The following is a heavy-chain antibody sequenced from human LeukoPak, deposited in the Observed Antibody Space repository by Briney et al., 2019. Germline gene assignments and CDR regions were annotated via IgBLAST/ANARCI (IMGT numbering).Heavy chain of an antibody. CDR3: AREGDSSGYYYYFDY. Sequence: ASVKVSCKASGYTFTGYYMHWVRQAPGQGLEWMGWINPNSGGTNYAQKFQGRVTMTRDTSISTAYKELSRLRSDDTAVYYCAREGDSSGYYYYFDYWGQGTLVTVSS. CDR1: GYTFTGYY. J-gene: IGHJ4*02. V-gene: IGHV1-2*02. D-gene: IGHD3-22*01. CDR2: INPNSGGT.